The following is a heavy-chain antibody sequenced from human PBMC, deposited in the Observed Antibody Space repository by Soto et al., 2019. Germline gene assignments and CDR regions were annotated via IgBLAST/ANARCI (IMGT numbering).Heavy chain of an antibody. Sequence: QVQLQESGPGLVKPSQTLSLTCTVSGGSISSGGYYWSWIRQHPGKGLEWIGYIYYSGSTYYNPPLKSRVTISVDASKYQCSLRLSSVTAADTAVYYCASESHHYYGDYSYGMDVWGQGTTVPVSS. CDR3: ASESHHYYGDYSYGMDV. CDR2: IYYSGST. J-gene: IGHJ6*02. D-gene: IGHD4-17*01. V-gene: IGHV4-31*03. CDR1: GGSISSGGYY.